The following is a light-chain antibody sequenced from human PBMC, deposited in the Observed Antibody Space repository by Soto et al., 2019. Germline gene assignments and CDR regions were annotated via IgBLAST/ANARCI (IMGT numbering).Light chain of an antibody. Sequence: DIQMTQSPSTLSASVGDRVTITCRASQSINTWLAWYQQKPGEAPKLLIYEVSTLERGVPSRFSGSGSGTEFTLTISSLQPDDFATFFCQQYSTYSRTFGQGTKVEVK. CDR3: QQYSTYSRT. CDR1: QSINTW. V-gene: IGKV1-5*03. CDR2: EVS. J-gene: IGKJ1*01.